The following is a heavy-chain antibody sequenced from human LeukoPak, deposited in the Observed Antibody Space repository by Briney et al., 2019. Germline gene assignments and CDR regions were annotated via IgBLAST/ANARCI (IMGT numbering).Heavy chain of an antibody. CDR2: INHSGST. J-gene: IGHJ4*02. V-gene: IGHV4-34*01. Sequence: NPSETLSLTCAVYGGSFSGYYWSWIRQPPGKGLEWIGEINHSGSTNYNPSLKSRVTISVDTSKNQLSLKLSSVTAADTAVYYCARACRVPKCSFDYWGQGTLVTVSS. D-gene: IGHD3-10*01. CDR1: GGSFSGYY. CDR3: ARACRVPKCSFDY.